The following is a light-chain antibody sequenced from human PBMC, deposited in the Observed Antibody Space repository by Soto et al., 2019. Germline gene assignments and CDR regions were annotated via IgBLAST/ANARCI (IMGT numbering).Light chain of an antibody. V-gene: IGLV2-14*03. J-gene: IGLJ1*01. Sequence: QSVLTQPASVSGSPGQSITNSCTGTSSDVGGYNYVSWYQHHPGKAPKLMIYDVSNRPSGVSNRFSGSKSGNTASLTISGLQPEDEADYYCSSYTTSNTRQIVFGTGTKLTVL. CDR2: DVS. CDR3: SSYTTSNTRQIV. CDR1: SSDVGGYNY.